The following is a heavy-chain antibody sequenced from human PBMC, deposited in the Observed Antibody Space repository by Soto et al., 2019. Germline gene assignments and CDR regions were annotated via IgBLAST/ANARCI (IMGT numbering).Heavy chain of an antibody. CDR2: ISSSSSTI. CDR3: ARDRKKGSTSYYYGMDV. CDR1: GFTFSSYA. Sequence: GGSLRLSCAASGFTFSSYAMHWVRQAPGKGLEWVSYISSSSSTIYYADSVKGRFTISRDNAKNSLYLQMNSLRDEDTAVYYCARDRKKGSTSYYYGMDVWGQGTTVTVSS. J-gene: IGHJ6*02. D-gene: IGHD1-1*01. V-gene: IGHV3-48*02.